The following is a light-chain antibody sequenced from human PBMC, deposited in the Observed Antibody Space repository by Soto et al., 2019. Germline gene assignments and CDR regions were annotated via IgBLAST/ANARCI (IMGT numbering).Light chain of an antibody. J-gene: IGKJ5*01. CDR1: QSVSSH. V-gene: IGKV3-15*01. Sequence: VLTQSPATLSVSPGESATLSCRASQSVSSHLAWYQQKPGQAPRLLIYGASTRATGSPARFSGSGSGTEFTLTISSLQSEDFAVYYCQQYGSSPPITFGQGTRLEIK. CDR3: QQYGSSPPIT. CDR2: GAS.